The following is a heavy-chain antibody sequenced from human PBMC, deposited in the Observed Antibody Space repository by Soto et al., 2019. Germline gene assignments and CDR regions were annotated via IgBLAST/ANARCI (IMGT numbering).Heavy chain of an antibody. CDR3: ATDGRLGDAFDI. CDR2: ISSSSSYI. Sequence: ESGGGLVKPGGSLRLSCAASGFTFSSYSMNWVRQAPGKGLEWVSSISSSSSYIYYADSVKGRFTISRDNAKNSLYLQMNSLRAEDTAVYYCATDGRLGDAFDIWGQGTMVTVSS. CDR1: GFTFSSYS. J-gene: IGHJ3*02. V-gene: IGHV3-21*01. D-gene: IGHD6-19*01.